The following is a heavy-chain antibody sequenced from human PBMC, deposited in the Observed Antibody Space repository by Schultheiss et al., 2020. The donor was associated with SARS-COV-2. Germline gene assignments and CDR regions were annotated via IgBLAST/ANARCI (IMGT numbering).Heavy chain of an antibody. J-gene: IGHJ6*03. Sequence: SETLSLTCTVSGGSISSYYWSWIRQPPGKGLEWIGYIYYSGSTNYNPSLKSRVTISVDTSKNQFSLKLSSVTAADTAVYYCARASGYCSSTSCYIKDYYYYYYMDVWGKGTTVTVSS. CDR3: ARASGYCSSTSCYIKDYYYYYYMDV. V-gene: IGHV4-59*01. D-gene: IGHD2-2*02. CDR1: GGSISSYY. CDR2: IYYSGST.